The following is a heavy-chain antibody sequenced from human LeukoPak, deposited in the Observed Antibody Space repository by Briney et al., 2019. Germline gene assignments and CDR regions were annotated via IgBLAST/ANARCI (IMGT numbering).Heavy chain of an antibody. CDR2: INSGGSST. Sequence: GGSLRLSCAASGFSFSNYWIHWVRQAPGKGLVWVSRINSGGSSTTYADSVKGRFTISRDNAKNTLYLQMNSLRAEDTAVYYCARDLQGLGELPDYWGQGTLVTVSS. J-gene: IGHJ4*02. CDR3: ARDLQGLGELPDY. CDR1: GFSFSNYW. D-gene: IGHD3-10*01. V-gene: IGHV3-74*01.